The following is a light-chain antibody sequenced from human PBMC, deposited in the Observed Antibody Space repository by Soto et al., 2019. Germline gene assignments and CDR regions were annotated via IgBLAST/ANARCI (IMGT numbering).Light chain of an antibody. CDR2: LNSDGSH. J-gene: IGLJ2*01. CDR1: SGHSSYA. Sequence: QLVLTQSHSASASLGASVKLTCTLSSGHSSYAIAWHQQQPEKGPRYLMRLNSDGSHSKGDGIPDLFSGSSSGAERYLTISRPQSEYETNYYSQSWGSGIHVVFGGGTKLTVL. V-gene: IGLV4-69*01. CDR3: QSWGSGIHVV.